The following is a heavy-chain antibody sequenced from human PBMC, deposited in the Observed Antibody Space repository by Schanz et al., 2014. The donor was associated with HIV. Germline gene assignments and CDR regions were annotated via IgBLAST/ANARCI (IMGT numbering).Heavy chain of an antibody. CDR2: MNPNSGNT. J-gene: IGHJ6*02. D-gene: IGHD5-12*01. Sequence: QVQLVQSGAEVKRPGASVKVSCRASGYIFTDYHMLWVRQATGQGLEWMGWMNPNSGNTGFAQKFQGRVTMTRNTSINTAYMEVSGLKSEDTAVYYCARKMSISNQWLRALYSNYGMDVWGQGTTVTVSS. CDR3: ARKMSISNQWLRALYSNYGMDV. V-gene: IGHV1-8*02. CDR1: GYIFTDYH.